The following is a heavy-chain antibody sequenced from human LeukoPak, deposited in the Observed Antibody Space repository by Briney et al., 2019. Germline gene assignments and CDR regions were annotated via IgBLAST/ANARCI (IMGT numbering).Heavy chain of an antibody. CDR3: ARDAQRGFDYSNSLEN. V-gene: IGHV3-33*01. Sequence: GGSLTLSCVASHFTFSDYGMHWVRQAPGKGLEWASVIWNDASNQYYADSVKGRFTISRDNSQNTVYLQMNSLRAEDTAVYYCARDAQRGFDYSNSLENWGQGTLGIVSS. D-gene: IGHD4-11*01. CDR1: HFTFSDYG. J-gene: IGHJ4*02. CDR2: IWNDASNQ.